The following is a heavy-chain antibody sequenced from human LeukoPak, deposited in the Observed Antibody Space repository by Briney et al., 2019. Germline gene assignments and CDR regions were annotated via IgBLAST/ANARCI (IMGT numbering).Heavy chain of an antibody. J-gene: IGHJ6*02. D-gene: IGHD5-18*01. Sequence: PSETLSLTCAVYGGSFSGYYWSWIRQPPGKGLEWIGEINHSGSTNYNPSLKSRVTISVDTSKNQFSLKLSSVTAADTAVYYCARGTSLRYSYGSNRYGMDVWGQGTTVTVSS. CDR2: INHSGST. CDR1: GGSFSGYY. V-gene: IGHV4-34*01. CDR3: ARGTSLRYSYGSNRYGMDV.